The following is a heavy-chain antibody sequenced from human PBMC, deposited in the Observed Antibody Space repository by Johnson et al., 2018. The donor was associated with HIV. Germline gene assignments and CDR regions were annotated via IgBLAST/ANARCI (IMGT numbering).Heavy chain of an antibody. J-gene: IGHJ3*02. CDR3: ARARGQLTRGDDAFDI. Sequence: VQLVESGGGVVRPGGSLRLSCAASGFIFDDHGMTWVRQAPGQGLEWVSGINWNGGSIGYADSVKGRFTISRDNAKNSLYLQMNSLRGEDTALYYCARARGQLTRGDDAFDIWGQGTMVTVSS. CDR2: INWNGGSI. CDR1: GFIFDDHG. D-gene: IGHD6-13*01. V-gene: IGHV3-20*04.